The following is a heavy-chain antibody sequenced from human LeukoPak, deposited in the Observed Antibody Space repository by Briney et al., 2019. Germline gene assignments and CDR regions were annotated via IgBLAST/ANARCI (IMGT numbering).Heavy chain of an antibody. Sequence: PGGSLRLSCAASGFTFSSYAMHWVRQAPGKGLEWVAVISYDGSNKYYADSVKGRSTISRDNSKNTLYLQMNSLRAEDTAVYYCARARYSHDYYYGMDVWGKGTTVTVSS. J-gene: IGHJ6*04. V-gene: IGHV3-30*04. CDR1: GFTFSSYA. D-gene: IGHD5-18*01. CDR3: ARARYSHDYYYGMDV. CDR2: ISYDGSNK.